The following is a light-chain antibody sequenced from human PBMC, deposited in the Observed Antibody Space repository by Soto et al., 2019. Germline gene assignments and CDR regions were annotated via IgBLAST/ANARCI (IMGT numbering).Light chain of an antibody. CDR1: SSDVGGYDY. CDR3: SSYTSSSTDV. J-gene: IGLJ1*01. Sequence: SVLTQPASVSGSPGQSITISCTGTSSDVGGYDYVSWYQHHPGKAPKLTIYEVSNRPSGVSNRFSGSKSGNTASLTISGLQAEDEAEYYCSSYTSSSTDVFGTGTKVTAL. CDR2: EVS. V-gene: IGLV2-14*01.